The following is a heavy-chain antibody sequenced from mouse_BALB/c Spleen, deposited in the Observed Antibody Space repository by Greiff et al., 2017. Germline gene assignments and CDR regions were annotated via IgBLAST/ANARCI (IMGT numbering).Heavy chain of an antibody. V-gene: IGHV5-6*01. CDR1: GFTFSSYG. CDR2: ISSGGSYT. CDR3: ARHGLRLRGDYFDY. J-gene: IGHJ2*01. D-gene: IGHD1-2*01. Sequence: EVNVVESGGDLVKPGGSLKLSCAASGFTFSSYGMSWVRQTPDKRLEWVATISSGGSYTYYPDSVKGRFTISRDNAKNTLYLQMSSLKSEDTAMYYCARHGLRLRGDYFDYWGQGTTLTVSS.